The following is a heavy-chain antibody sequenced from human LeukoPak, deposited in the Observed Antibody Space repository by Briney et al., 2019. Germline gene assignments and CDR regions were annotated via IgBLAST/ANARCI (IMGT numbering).Heavy chain of an antibody. J-gene: IGHJ6*03. CDR1: GGTFSSYA. CDR3: ARFPVVIGYYYYYMDV. D-gene: IGHD3-22*01. CDR2: IIPIFGTA. V-gene: IGHV1-69*13. Sequence: SVKVSCKASGGTFSSYAISWVRQAPGQGLEWMGGIIPIFGTANYAQKFQGRVTITADESTSTAYMELSSLRSEDTAVYYCARFPVVIGYYYYYMDVWGKGTTVTVSS.